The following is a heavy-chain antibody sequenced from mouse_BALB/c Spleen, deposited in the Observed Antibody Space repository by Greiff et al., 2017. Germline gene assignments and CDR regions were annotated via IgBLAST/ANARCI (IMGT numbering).Heavy chain of an antibody. Sequence: VQLQQSGAELVKPGASVKLSCTASGFNIKDTYMHWVKQRPEQGLEWIGRIDPANGNTKYDPKFQGKATITADTSSNTAYLQLSSLTSEDTAVYYCARQEVITTDFDYWGQGTTRTVSS. CDR3: ARQEVITTDFDY. CDR2: IDPANGNT. J-gene: IGHJ2*01. D-gene: IGHD2-4*01. V-gene: IGHV14-3*02. CDR1: GFNIKDTY.